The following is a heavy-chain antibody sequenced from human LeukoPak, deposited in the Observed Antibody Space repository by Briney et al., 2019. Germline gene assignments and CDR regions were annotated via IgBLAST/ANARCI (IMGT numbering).Heavy chain of an antibody. V-gene: IGHV4-59*08. CDR3: ASSDSIRGPYYFDY. D-gene: IGHD5-24*01. CDR2: IYYSGST. Sequence: SETLSLTCTVSGGSISSYYWSCIRQPPGKGLEWIGSIYYSGSTYYNPSLKSRVTISVDTSKNQFSLKLSSVTAADTAVYYCASSDSIRGPYYFDYWGQGTLVTVSS. CDR1: GGSISSYY. J-gene: IGHJ4*02.